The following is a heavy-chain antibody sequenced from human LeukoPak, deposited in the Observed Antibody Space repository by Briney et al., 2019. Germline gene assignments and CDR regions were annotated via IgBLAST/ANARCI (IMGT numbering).Heavy chain of an antibody. D-gene: IGHD4-17*01. CDR2: IYHSGST. J-gene: IGHJ4*02. CDR1: GYSISSGYY. Sequence: SETLSLTCAVSGYSISSGYYWGWIRQPPGKGLEWIGSIYHSGSTYYNPSLKSRVTISVDTSKNQFSLKLTSVTAADTAVYYCARGDYGDYEMGLWVQGTLVTVSS. CDR3: ARGDYGDYEMGL. V-gene: IGHV4-38-2*01.